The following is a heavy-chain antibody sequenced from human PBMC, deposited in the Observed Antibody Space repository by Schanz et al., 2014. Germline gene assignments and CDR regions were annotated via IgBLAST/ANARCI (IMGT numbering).Heavy chain of an antibody. D-gene: IGHD3-22*01. V-gene: IGHV1-69*09. CDR3: AREVGLYDRGWFDP. CDR1: GYTFTSYD. J-gene: IGHJ5*02. CDR2: IIPVLAIA. Sequence: QVQLIQSGAEVKKPGASVKVSCTASGYTFTSYDINWVRQAPGQGLEWMGRIIPVLAIADYAQKFQGRVTITADKSTSTAYMELSSLRSEDTAVYYCAREVGLYDRGWFDPWGQGTLVTVSS.